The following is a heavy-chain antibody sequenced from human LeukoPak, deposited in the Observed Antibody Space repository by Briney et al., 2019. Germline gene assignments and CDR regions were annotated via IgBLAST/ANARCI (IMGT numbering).Heavy chain of an antibody. V-gene: IGHV4-61*01. CDR2: IYDRGST. CDR3: ARGRTFDN. J-gene: IGHJ4*02. CDR1: GDSISSRPYY. Sequence: SETLSLTCTVSGDSISSRPYYWSWIRQPPGKGLEWIGNIYDRGSTKYNPSLKSRVTISVDTSKNQFSLRLSSVTAADTAVYYCARGRTFDNWGQGTLVIVSS.